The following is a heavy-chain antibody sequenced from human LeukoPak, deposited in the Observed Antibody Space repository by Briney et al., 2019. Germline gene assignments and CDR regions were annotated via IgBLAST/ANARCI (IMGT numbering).Heavy chain of an antibody. CDR2: ISSSSSYI. Sequence: GGSLRLSCAASGFTFSSYSMNWVRQAPGKGLEWASSISSSSSYIYYADSVKGRFTISRDNAKNSLYLQMNSLRAEDTAVYYCARPITIFGVVGDDYWGQETLVTVSS. D-gene: IGHD3-3*01. J-gene: IGHJ4*02. CDR3: ARPITIFGVVGDDY. CDR1: GFTFSSYS. V-gene: IGHV3-21*01.